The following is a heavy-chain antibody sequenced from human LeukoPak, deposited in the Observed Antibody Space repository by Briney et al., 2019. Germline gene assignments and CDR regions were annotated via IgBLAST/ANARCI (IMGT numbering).Heavy chain of an antibody. V-gene: IGHV4-61*02. J-gene: IGHJ4*02. Sequence: NPSETLSLTCTVSGASISSGSYYWTWIRQPAGKGLEWIGRIYTSGSSDYNPSLKSRVTISVDTSKNQFSLNLNSVTAADTAVYYCARSRGGSYLFEYWGQGTLVTASS. D-gene: IGHD1-26*01. CDR1: GASISSGSYY. CDR2: IYTSGSS. CDR3: ARSRGGSYLFEY.